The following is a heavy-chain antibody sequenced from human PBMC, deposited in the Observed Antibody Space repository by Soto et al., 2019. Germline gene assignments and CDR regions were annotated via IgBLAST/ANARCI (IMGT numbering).Heavy chain of an antibody. CDR3: ARQAVGTGYHYYYGLDV. V-gene: IGHV4-34*01. CDR2: INHSGST. CDR1: GGSFSGYY. D-gene: IGHD1-1*01. Sequence: PSETLSLTCAVYGGSFSGYYWSWIRQPPGKGLEWIGDINHSGSTNYSPSLKSRVTISVDSSKSQFSLKLSSVTAADAAVYFCARQAVGTGYHYYYGLDVWGQGTTVTVSS. J-gene: IGHJ6*02.